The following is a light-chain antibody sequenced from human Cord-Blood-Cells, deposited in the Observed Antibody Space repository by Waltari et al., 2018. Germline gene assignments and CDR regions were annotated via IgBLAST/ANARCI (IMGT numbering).Light chain of an antibody. CDR2: SNN. J-gene: IGLJ1*01. CDR1: SSNIGSKT. Sequence: QSVLTQPPSASGTPGQRVTISCSVRSSNIGSKTLNWYQQLPGTAPKLLIYSNNQRPSGVPDRFSGSKSGTSASLAISGLQSEDEADYYCAAWDDSLNGYVFGTGTKVTVL. CDR3: AAWDDSLNGYV. V-gene: IGLV1-44*01.